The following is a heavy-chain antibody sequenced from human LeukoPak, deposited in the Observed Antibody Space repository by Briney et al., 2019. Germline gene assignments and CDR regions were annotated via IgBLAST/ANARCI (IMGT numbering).Heavy chain of an antibody. Sequence: SVKVSFKSSGGTFNSYTISWVRQAPGQGLEWMGRIIPILGIANYAQKFQGRVTITADKSTSTAYLELSSLRSEDAAVYHCARGPIVAVRNYFDYWGQGTLVTVSS. D-gene: IGHD3-22*01. CDR1: GGTFNSYT. CDR3: ARGPIVAVRNYFDY. V-gene: IGHV1-69*02. CDR2: IIPILGIA. J-gene: IGHJ4*02.